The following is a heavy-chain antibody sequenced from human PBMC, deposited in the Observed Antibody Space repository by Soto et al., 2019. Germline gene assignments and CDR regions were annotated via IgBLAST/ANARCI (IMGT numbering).Heavy chain of an antibody. CDR1: GFTFSSYA. D-gene: IGHD3-22*01. Sequence: GGSLRLSCAASGFTFSSYAMSWVRQAPGKGLEWVSAISGSGGSTYYADSVKGRFTISRDNSKNTLYLQMNSLRAEDTAVYYFAKDKGLPAFTMKGGAWFDPWGPGTLVTVSS. CDR3: AKDKGLPAFTMKGGAWFDP. CDR2: ISGSGGST. V-gene: IGHV3-23*01. J-gene: IGHJ5*02.